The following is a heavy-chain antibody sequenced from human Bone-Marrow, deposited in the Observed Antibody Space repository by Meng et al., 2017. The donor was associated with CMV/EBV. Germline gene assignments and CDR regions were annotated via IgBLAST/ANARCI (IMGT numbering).Heavy chain of an antibody. CDR3: TSHIVVVPAARLGNYYGMDV. V-gene: IGHV3-73*01. CDR2: IRSKANSYAT. J-gene: IGHJ6*02. D-gene: IGHD2-2*01. CDR1: GFTFSGSA. Sequence: GESLKISCAASGFTFSGSAMHWVRQASGKGLEWVGRIRSKANSYATAYAASVKGRFTISRDDSKNTAYLQMNSLKTEDTAVYYCTSHIVVVPAARLGNYYGMDVWGQGTTVTGCS.